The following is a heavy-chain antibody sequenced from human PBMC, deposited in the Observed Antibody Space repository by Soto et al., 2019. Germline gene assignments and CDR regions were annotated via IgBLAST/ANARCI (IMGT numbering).Heavy chain of an antibody. CDR3: ARGGSGDLYYYYYGMDV. Sequence: GGSLRLSCAASGFTFSSYGMHWVRQAPGKGLEWVAVIWYDGSNKYYADSVKGRFTISRDNSKNTLYLQMNSLRAEDTAVYYCARGGSGDLYYYYYGMDVWGQGTTVTVSS. CDR2: IWYDGSNK. D-gene: IGHD3-10*01. J-gene: IGHJ6*02. V-gene: IGHV3-33*01. CDR1: GFTFSSYG.